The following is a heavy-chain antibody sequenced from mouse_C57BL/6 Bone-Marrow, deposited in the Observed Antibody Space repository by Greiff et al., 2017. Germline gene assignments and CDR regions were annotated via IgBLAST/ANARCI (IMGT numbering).Heavy chain of an antibody. Sequence: QVQLQQSGAELAKPGASVKLSCKASGYTFTSYWMHRVKQRPGQGLELIGYINPSSGYTKYNQKFKDKATLTADKSSSTAYMQLSSLTYEDSAVYYCASASYDYPFDYWGQGTTLTVSS. D-gene: IGHD2-4*01. CDR1: GYTFTSYW. CDR3: ASASYDYPFDY. CDR2: INPSSGYT. J-gene: IGHJ2*01. V-gene: IGHV1-7*01.